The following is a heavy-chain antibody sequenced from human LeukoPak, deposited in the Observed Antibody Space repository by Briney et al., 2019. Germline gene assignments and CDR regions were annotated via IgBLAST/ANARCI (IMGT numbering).Heavy chain of an antibody. J-gene: IGHJ6*03. CDR1: GYTFTGYY. V-gene: IGHV1-2*02. CDR3: ARADYGRRNYYYYYMDV. CDR2: INPNSGGT. D-gene: IGHD4-17*01. Sequence: ASVKVSCKASGYTFTGYYMHWVRQAPGQGLEWMGWINPNSGGTNYAQKFQGRVTMTRDTSISTAYMELSRLRSDDTAVYYCARADYGRRNYYYYYMDVWGKGTTVTVSS.